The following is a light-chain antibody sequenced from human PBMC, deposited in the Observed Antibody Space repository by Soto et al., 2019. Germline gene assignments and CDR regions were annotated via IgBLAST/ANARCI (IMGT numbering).Light chain of an antibody. CDR3: QQYGSSPLAT. Sequence: EIVLTQSPGTLSLSPGERATLSCRASQNVISDYLAWYQQRPGQAPRLLIYGASSRATGIPDRFSGSGSGTDFRLTISRLQPEDFAVYSCQQYGSSPLATFGQGTKREIK. V-gene: IGKV3-20*01. J-gene: IGKJ2*01. CDR2: GAS. CDR1: QNVISDY.